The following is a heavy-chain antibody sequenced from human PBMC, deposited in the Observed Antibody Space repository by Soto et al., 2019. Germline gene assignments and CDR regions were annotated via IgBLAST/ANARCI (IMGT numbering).Heavy chain of an antibody. CDR2: ISAYNGNP. J-gene: IGHJ3*02. CDR3: ARDRSAITGTIYAFDI. D-gene: IGHD1-7*01. CDR1: GYTFTSYG. Sequence: ASVKVSCKASGYTFTSYGISWVRQAPGQGLEWMGWISAYNGNPNYAQKLQGRVTMTTDTSTSTACMELRSLRSDDTALYYCARDRSAITGTIYAFDIWGQGTMVTVSS. V-gene: IGHV1-18*01.